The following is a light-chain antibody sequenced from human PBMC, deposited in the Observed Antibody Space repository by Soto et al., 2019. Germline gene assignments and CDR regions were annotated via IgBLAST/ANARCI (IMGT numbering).Light chain of an antibody. CDR3: QQFNSYPIT. J-gene: IGKJ5*01. CDR2: DVS. CDR1: QDVRGA. Sequence: AIQLTQSPSSLSASVGDRVTITCRASQDVRGALAWYQQKPGQAPKILIYDVSRLESGVPSRFSGSSSGTDFTLTISSLQPIDFATYYGQQFNSYPITFGQGTRLEIK. V-gene: IGKV1-13*02.